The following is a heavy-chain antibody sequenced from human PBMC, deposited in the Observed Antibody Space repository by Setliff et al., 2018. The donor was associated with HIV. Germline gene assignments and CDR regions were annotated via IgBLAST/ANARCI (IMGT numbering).Heavy chain of an antibody. V-gene: IGHV4-39*01. Sequence: PSETLSLTCTVSGGSSSSSSFYWGWIRQPPGKGLEWIGNIYRSGSTYYSPSLRSRVTISVDTSKNQFYLNLNSVTDADTALYYCARHKDSDYVWGSYRPDGFDIWGQGTTVTVSS. D-gene: IGHD3-16*02. CDR1: GGSSSSSSFY. J-gene: IGHJ3*02. CDR3: ARHKDSDYVWGSYRPDGFDI. CDR2: IYRSGST.